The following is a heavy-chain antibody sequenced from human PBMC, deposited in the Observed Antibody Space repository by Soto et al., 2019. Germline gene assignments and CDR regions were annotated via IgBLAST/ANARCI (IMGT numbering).Heavy chain of an antibody. CDR3: ARDRRYSSSPTGYYYYGMDV. D-gene: IGHD6-13*01. J-gene: IGHJ6*02. V-gene: IGHV1-8*01. Sequence: QVQLVQSGAEVKKPGASVKVSCKASGYTFTSYDINWVRQATGQGLEWMGWMNPNSGNTGYAQKFQGRVTMTRNTSISTAYMELSSLRSEDTAVYYCARDRRYSSSPTGYYYYGMDVWGQGTTVTVSS. CDR1: GYTFTSYD. CDR2: MNPNSGNT.